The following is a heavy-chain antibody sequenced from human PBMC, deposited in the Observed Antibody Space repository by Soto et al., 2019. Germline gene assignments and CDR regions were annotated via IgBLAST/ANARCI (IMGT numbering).Heavy chain of an antibody. D-gene: IGHD3-22*01. CDR2: IIPIFGTA. Sequence: QVQLVQSGAEVKKPGSSVKVSCKASGGTFSSYAISWVRQAPGQGLEWMGGIIPIFGTANYAQKFQGRVTITADEAQSTAYMELSSLRSEDTAVDYCARIGYYDSSGYYFNWFEPWGQGTLVTVSS. V-gene: IGHV1-69*12. CDR3: ARIGYYDSSGYYFNWFEP. J-gene: IGHJ5*02. CDR1: GGTFSSYA.